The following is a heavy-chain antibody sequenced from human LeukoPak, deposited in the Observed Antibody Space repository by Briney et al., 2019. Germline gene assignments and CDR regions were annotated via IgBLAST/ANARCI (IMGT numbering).Heavy chain of an antibody. CDR1: GYTLSDLA. J-gene: IGHJ3*02. CDR2: LDPEDGEA. D-gene: IGHD4-17*01. V-gene: IGHV1-24*01. Sequence: GASVKVSCKVSGYTLSDLALHWVRQAPGKGLEWMGGLDPEDGEAIYGQPLQGRVTMTEDTSSDKAYMVQSSLRSEDTAVYYCATRNFGDYGAFDIWGQGTMVTVSS. CDR3: ATRNFGDYGAFDI.